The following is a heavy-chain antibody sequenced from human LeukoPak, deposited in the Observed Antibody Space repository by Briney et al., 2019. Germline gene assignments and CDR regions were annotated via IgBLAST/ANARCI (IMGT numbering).Heavy chain of an antibody. Sequence: PGGSLRLSSTASGFIVTNNYINWVPQAPGKGLEWVSLVYSGGSTYYADSVKGRFTISRDNSKNMVYLQMNSLRAEDTAMYYCARDPPAVLIDTYGWGQGTLVTVSS. D-gene: IGHD2-8*01. CDR3: ARDPPAVLIDTYG. V-gene: IGHV3-66*01. CDR1: GFIVTNNY. CDR2: VYSGGST. J-gene: IGHJ4*02.